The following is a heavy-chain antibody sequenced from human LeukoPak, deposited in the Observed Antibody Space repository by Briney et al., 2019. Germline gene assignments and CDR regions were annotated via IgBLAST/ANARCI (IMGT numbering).Heavy chain of an antibody. Sequence: PGGSLRLSCAASGFAFSSYNMNWVRQAPGKGLEWVSYISSGGKSIYYAESVQGRFTISRDNAQNSLYLQMNSLRDEDTAVYYCARDLRGGQSAWGQGTLVTVSS. CDR3: ARDLRGGQSA. V-gene: IGHV3-48*02. D-gene: IGHD3-10*01. J-gene: IGHJ5*02. CDR2: ISSGGKSI. CDR1: GFAFSSYN.